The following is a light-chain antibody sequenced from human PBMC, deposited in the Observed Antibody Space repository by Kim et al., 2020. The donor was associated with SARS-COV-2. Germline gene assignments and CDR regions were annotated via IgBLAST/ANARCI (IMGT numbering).Light chain of an antibody. CDR3: QVWDSSSDHPSWV. J-gene: IGLJ3*02. CDR2: YDS. Sequence: GKTARITCGGNNIGSKSVHWYQQKPGQAPVLVIYYDSDRPSGIPELFSGSNSGNTATLTISRVEAGDEADYYCQVWDSSSDHPSWVFGGGTQLTVL. CDR1: NIGSKS. V-gene: IGLV3-21*04.